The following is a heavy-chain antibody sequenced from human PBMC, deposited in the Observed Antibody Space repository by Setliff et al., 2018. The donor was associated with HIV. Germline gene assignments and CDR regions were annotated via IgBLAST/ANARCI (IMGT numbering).Heavy chain of an antibody. J-gene: IGHJ4*02. CDR3: AMSPYSSGLFDY. CDR1: GFTFSSYS. Sequence: PGGSLRLSCAASGFTFSSYSMNWVRQAPGKGLEWVSYISSSSSYTHYVDSVKGRFTISRDNSKNTLYLQMNSLRAEDTAVYYCAMSPYSSGLFDYWGQGTLVTVSS. CDR2: ISSSSSYT. V-gene: IGHV3-21*01. D-gene: IGHD6-19*01.